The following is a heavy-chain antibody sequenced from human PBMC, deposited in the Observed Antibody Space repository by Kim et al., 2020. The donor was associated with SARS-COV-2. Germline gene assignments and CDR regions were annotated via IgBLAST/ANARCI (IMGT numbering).Heavy chain of an antibody. D-gene: IGHD1-7*01. V-gene: IGHV3-74*03. CDR3: ARAIIGTNTFDY. Sequence: GGSLRLSCEGSGFTFGSFWMDWVRQAPGKGLVWVSRMNNDGSRTEYADSVKGRFTISRDNAKNTLYLQMNSLRVEDTAMYYCARAIIGTNTFDYWGQGTLATVSS. CDR2: MNNDGSRT. J-gene: IGHJ4*02. CDR1: GFTFGSFW.